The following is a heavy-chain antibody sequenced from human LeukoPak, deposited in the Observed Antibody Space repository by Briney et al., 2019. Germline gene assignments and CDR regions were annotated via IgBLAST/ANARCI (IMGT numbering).Heavy chain of an antibody. J-gene: IGHJ6*03. D-gene: IGHD5-24*01. CDR2: IRYDGNNK. CDR1: GFTFSSYG. Sequence: PGGSLRLSCAASGFTFSSYGMDWVRQAPGKGLEWVAFIRYDGNNKDYADSVKGRFTISRDNSKNTLFLQMNSLRVEDTAVYYCAKGGAATMRDGYNYYYYYMEVWGRGTTVTVSS. V-gene: IGHV3-30*02. CDR3: AKGGAATMRDGYNYYYYYMEV.